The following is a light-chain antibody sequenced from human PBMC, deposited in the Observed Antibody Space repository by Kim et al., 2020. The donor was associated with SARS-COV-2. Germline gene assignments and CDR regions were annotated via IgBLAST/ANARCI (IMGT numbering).Light chain of an antibody. CDR1: QIFRNNY. J-gene: IGKJ4*01. V-gene: IGKV3-20*01. CDR3: QQYENSFPLT. Sequence: PGERATRACRASQIFRNNYLAWYQQKPGQAPRLRIYGASSRATGIPDRCSGSGSGADFTLTISRLEPEDFAVYYCQQYENSFPLTFGGGTKVDIK. CDR2: GAS.